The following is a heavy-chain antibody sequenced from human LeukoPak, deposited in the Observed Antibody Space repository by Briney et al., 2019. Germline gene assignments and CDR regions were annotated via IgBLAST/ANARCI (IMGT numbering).Heavy chain of an antibody. CDR1: GYTLTELS. D-gene: IGHD6-6*01. CDR2: MNPNSGNT. V-gene: IGHV1-8*03. CDR3: ARGLVNWFDP. Sequence: ASVKVSCKVSGYTLTELSMHWVRQATGQGLEWMGWMNPNSGNTGYAQKFQGRVTITRNTSISTAYMELSSLRSEDTAVYYCARGLVNWFDPWGQGTLVTVSS. J-gene: IGHJ5*02.